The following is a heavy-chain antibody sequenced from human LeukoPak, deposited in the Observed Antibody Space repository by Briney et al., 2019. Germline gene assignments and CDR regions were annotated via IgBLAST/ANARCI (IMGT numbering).Heavy chain of an antibody. CDR1: GFTFSSYA. Sequence: GGSLRLSCAASGFTFSSYAMHWVRQAPGKGLEWVAVISYDGSNKYYADSVKGRFTISRDNSKNTLYLQMNSLRAEDTAVYYCARDPSHYDFWSGYYTNFDYWGQGTLVTVSS. D-gene: IGHD3-3*01. CDR3: ARDPSHYDFWSGYYTNFDY. V-gene: IGHV3-30-3*01. CDR2: ISYDGSNK. J-gene: IGHJ4*02.